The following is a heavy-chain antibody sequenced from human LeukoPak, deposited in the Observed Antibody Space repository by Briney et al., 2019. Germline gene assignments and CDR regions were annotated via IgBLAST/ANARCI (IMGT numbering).Heavy chain of an antibody. J-gene: IGHJ4*02. CDR3: ARDQYYYGSGSYGLDY. CDR2: IYTSGST. D-gene: IGHD3-10*01. CDR1: GGSISSYY. Sequence: NPSETLSLTCTVSGGSISSYYWSWIRQPAGKGLEWIGRIYTSGSTNYNPSLKSRVTMSVDTSKNQFSLKLSSVTAADTAVYYCARDQYYYGSGSYGLDYWGQGTLVTVSS. V-gene: IGHV4-4*07.